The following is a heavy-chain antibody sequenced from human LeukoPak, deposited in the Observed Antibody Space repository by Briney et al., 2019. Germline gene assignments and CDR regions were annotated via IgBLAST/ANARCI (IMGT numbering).Heavy chain of an antibody. D-gene: IGHD6-19*01. V-gene: IGHV1-69*13. CDR2: IIPIFGTA. J-gene: IGHJ6*03. CDR1: GGTFSSYA. CDR3: ASGAVAGQYYYYYYYMDV. Sequence: SVKISCKASGGTFSSYAISWVRQATGQGLEWMGGIIPIFGTANYAQKFQGRVTITADESTSTAYMELSSLRSEDTAVYYCASGAVAGQYYYYYYYMDVWGKGTAVTISS.